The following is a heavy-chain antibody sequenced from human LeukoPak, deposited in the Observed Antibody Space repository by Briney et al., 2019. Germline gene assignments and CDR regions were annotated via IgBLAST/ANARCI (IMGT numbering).Heavy chain of an antibody. V-gene: IGHV4-39*01. D-gene: IGHD3-10*01. J-gene: IGHJ6*02. CDR1: GGSISSSIYY. CDR2: IYYSGST. CDR3: ARPGSGSYYNYYYYGMDV. Sequence: SETLSLTCTVSGGSISSSIYYWGWIRQPPGKGLEWIGSIYYSGSTYYNPSLKSRVTISVDTSKNQYSLKLSSVTAADTAVYYCARPGSGSYYNYYYYGMDVWGQGTTVTVSS.